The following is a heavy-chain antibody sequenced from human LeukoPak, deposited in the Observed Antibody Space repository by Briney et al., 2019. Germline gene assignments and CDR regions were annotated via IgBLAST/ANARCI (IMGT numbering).Heavy chain of an antibody. D-gene: IGHD6-13*01. Sequence: GASVKDSCRASGGTFSSYAISWVRQAPGQGLEWMGGIIPIFGTANYAQKFQGRVTITADESTSTAYMELSSLRSEDTAVYYCARDRQPGIAGKEYYFDYWGQGTLVTVSS. CDR2: IIPIFGTA. CDR3: ARDRQPGIAGKEYYFDY. CDR1: GGTFSSYA. V-gene: IGHV1-69*13. J-gene: IGHJ4*02.